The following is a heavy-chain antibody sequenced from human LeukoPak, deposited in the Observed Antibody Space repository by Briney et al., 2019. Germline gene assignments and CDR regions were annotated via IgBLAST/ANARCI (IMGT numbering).Heavy chain of an antibody. CDR3: ARGSASGNYYHY. CDR2: VIPNSGAT. J-gene: IGHJ4*02. D-gene: IGHD3-10*01. V-gene: IGHV1-2*02. Sequence: GASVKVSCKASGYTFIGYYMHWVRLAPGQGLEWMGWVIPNSGATIYAQKFQGRVTMTRDTSIATAYMELSSLTSDDTALYYCARGSASGNYYHYWGQGTLVTVSS. CDR1: GYTFIGYY.